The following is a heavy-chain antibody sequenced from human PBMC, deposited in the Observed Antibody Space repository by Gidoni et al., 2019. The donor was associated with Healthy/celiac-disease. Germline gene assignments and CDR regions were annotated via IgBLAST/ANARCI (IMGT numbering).Heavy chain of an antibody. CDR2: ISSSGSTI. D-gene: IGHD2-2*03. J-gene: IGHJ6*02. V-gene: IGHV3-11*01. Sequence: QVQLVESGGGLVKPGGSLRLSCAASGFTFSDYYMSWIRQAPGKGLECVSYISSSGSTIYYADSVKGRFTISRDNAKSSLYLQMNSLRAEDTAVYYCARDLGIVVVPAAIRSGMDVWGQGTTVTVSS. CDR1: GFTFSDYY. CDR3: ARDLGIVVVPAAIRSGMDV.